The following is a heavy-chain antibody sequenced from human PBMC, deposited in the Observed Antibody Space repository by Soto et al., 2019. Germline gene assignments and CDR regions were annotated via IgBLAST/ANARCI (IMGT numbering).Heavy chain of an antibody. Sequence: GGALRLSCAVSGFTFSSSEMYWVRQAPGKGLEWISYIHPSGQPIFYADSVKGRSTISRDNANNSLFLQMNSPRAEDTAVYYCARRASRWGQGTMVTVSS. CDR3: ARRASR. D-gene: IGHD1-26*01. CDR2: IHPSGQPI. V-gene: IGHV3-48*03. CDR1: GFTFSSSE. J-gene: IGHJ3*01.